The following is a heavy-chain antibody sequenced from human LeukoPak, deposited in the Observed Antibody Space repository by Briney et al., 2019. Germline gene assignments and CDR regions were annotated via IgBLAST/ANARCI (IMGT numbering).Heavy chain of an antibody. V-gene: IGHV1-18*01. CDR3: ARGPGADSSGYYYHTFHFDY. D-gene: IGHD3-22*01. CDR2: ISAYNGNT. J-gene: IGHJ4*02. CDR1: GYTFTSYG. Sequence: GASVTVSCKASGYTFTSYGISWVRQAPGQGLEWMGWISAYNGNTNYAQKLQGRVTMTTDTSTSTAYMELRSLRSDDTAVYYCARGPGADSSGYYYHTFHFDYWGQGTLVTVSS.